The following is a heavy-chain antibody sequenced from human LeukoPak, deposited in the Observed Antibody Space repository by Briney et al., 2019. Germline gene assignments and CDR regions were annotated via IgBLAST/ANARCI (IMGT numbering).Heavy chain of an antibody. Sequence: GGSLRLSCAASGFTFSSYSMNWVRQAPGKGLEWVSSISSSSSYIYYADSVKGRFTISRDNAKNSLYLQMNSLRAEDTAVYYCAKEAQVVGATPRDMDVWGKGTTVTVSS. CDR2: ISSSSSYI. J-gene: IGHJ6*03. CDR1: GFTFSSYS. CDR3: AKEAQVVGATPRDMDV. D-gene: IGHD1-26*01. V-gene: IGHV3-21*03.